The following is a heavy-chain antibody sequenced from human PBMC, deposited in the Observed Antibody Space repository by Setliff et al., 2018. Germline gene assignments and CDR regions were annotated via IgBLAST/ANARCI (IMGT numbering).Heavy chain of an antibody. CDR1: GYTFTSYG. V-gene: IGHV1-18*01. CDR3: ARAVGYCSGGSCYKGDDY. CDR2: ISAYNGNT. J-gene: IGHJ4*02. D-gene: IGHD2-15*01. Sequence: GASVKVSCKASGYTFTSYGISWVRQAPGQGLEWMGWISAYNGNTNYAQKLQGRVTMTTDTSTSTAYMELRSLRSDDTAMYYCARAVGYCSGGSCYKGDDYWGQGTLVTVSS.